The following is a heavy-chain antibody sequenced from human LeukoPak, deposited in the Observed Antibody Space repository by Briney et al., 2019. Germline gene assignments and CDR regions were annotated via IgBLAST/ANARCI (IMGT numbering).Heavy chain of an antibody. V-gene: IGHV3-21*01. CDR2: ISSSSSYI. Sequence: GGSLRLSCAASGFTFSSYSMNWVRQAPGKGLEWVSSISSSSSYIYYADSVKGRFTISRDNAKNSLYLQMNSLRAKDTAVYYCARGVFNAFDIWGQGTMVTVSS. CDR1: GFTFSSYS. CDR3: ARGVFNAFDI. J-gene: IGHJ3*02. D-gene: IGHD3-10*02.